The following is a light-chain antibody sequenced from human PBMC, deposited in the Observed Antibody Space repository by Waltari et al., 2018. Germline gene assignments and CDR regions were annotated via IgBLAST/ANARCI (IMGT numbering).Light chain of an antibody. V-gene: IGLV2-14*03. Sequence: YHQHPGKAPKLMIDDVSMRPSGVSIRFSGSQSGNTASLTISGLQPDDKADYYCSSYTSRATYLFGTGTKVTVL. CDR3: SSYTSRATYL. CDR2: DVS. J-gene: IGLJ1*01.